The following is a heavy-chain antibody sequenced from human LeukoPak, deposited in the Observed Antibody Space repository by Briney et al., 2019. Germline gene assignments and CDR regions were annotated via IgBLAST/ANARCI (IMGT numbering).Heavy chain of an antibody. CDR3: AREFSTVGNFDY. Sequence: GGSLRLSCVTSGFTFSRYSMRWVRQAPGKGLEWVSSIYFTGNYISYADSVKGRFTISSDNAKNSLYLQVTSLRAEDTAVYSCAREFSTVGNFDYWGQGTLVAVSS. J-gene: IGHJ4*02. CDR2: IYFTGNYI. D-gene: IGHD3-3*02. CDR1: GFTFSRYS. V-gene: IGHV3-21*01.